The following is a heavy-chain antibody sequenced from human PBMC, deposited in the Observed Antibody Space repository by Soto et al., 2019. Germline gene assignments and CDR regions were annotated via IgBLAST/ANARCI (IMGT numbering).Heavy chain of an antibody. Sequence: SETLSLTCAVSGGSISSGGYSWSWIRQPPGKGLEWIGYIYHSGSTYYNPCLKSRVTISVDRSKNQFSLKLSSVTAADTAVYYCARGTYYYDSSGYAGLDYWGQGTLVTVSS. V-gene: IGHV4-30-2*01. CDR1: GGSISSGGYS. J-gene: IGHJ4*02. CDR2: IYHSGST. D-gene: IGHD3-22*01. CDR3: ARGTYYYDSSGYAGLDY.